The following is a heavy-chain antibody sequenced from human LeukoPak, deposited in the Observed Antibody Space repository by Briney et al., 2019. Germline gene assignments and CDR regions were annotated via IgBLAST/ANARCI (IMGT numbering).Heavy chain of an antibody. V-gene: IGHV4-4*07. D-gene: IGHD6-19*01. CDR1: GGSISSYY. Sequence: SEILSLTCTVSGGSISSYYWSWIRQPAGKGLEWIGRIYTSGSTNYNPSLKSRVTMSVDTSKNQFSLKLSSVTAADTAVYYCARAIAVAGYNWFDPWGQGTLVTVSS. J-gene: IGHJ5*02. CDR3: ARAIAVAGYNWFDP. CDR2: IYTSGST.